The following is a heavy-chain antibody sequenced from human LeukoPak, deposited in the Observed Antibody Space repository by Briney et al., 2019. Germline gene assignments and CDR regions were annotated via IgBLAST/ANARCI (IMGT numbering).Heavy chain of an antibody. J-gene: IGHJ6*03. CDR3: ARGPYYTREPPYYMDV. D-gene: IGHD1-26*01. V-gene: IGHV1-18*01. Sequence: ASVKVSCKASGYTFTSYGISWVRQAPGQGLEWMGWISAYNGNTNYAQKLQGRVTMTTDTSTSTAYMELRSLRSDDTAVYYCARGPYYTREPPYYMDVWGKGTTVTVSS. CDR2: ISAYNGNT. CDR1: GYTFTSYG.